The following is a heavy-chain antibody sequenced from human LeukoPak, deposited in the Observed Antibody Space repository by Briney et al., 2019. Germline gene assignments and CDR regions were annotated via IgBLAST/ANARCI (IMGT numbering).Heavy chain of an antibody. Sequence: GASVKVSCKASGYIFTSDGISCVRQAPGPGLKSMGWISVYNGNTNYPQRLPGRVTMTTDTSPTTAYTDLRCLRSHDTTVYYCARDINGYYYDSHGYYPTDLWGQGTLVTVSS. V-gene: IGHV1-18*01. CDR1: GYIFTSDG. J-gene: IGHJ5*02. CDR2: ISVYNGNT. CDR3: ARDINGYYYDSHGYYPTDL. D-gene: IGHD3-22*01.